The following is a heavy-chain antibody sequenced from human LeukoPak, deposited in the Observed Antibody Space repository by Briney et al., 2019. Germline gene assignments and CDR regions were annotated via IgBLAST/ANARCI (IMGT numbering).Heavy chain of an antibody. J-gene: IGHJ4*02. D-gene: IGHD6-19*01. V-gene: IGHV1-18*01. CDR1: GYTFTNYG. CDR3: ARGRLVLGKYYFDY. CDR2: ISAYNGNT. Sequence: GASVKVSCKASGYTFTNYGISWVRQAPGQGLEWMGWISAYNGNTNYAQKLQGRVTMTTDTSTSTAYMELRSLRSDDTAVYYCARGRLVLGKYYFDYWGQGTLVTVSS.